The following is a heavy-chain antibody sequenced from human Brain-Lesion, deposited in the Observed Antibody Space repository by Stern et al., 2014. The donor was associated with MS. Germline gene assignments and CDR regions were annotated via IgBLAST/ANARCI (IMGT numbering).Heavy chain of an antibody. D-gene: IGHD2-15*01. CDR3: AGEEDIRYCSGGSCTGNWFDP. CDR2: LYYSGNT. CDR1: GGSVSSTSYA. V-gene: IGHV4-39*01. J-gene: IGHJ5*02. Sequence: QMQLVQSGPGLVKPSETLSLTCTVAGGSVSSTSYAWAWIRQPPGKGLEWIGTLYYSGNTYYGPSLKSRLPISLTPSKNRSPLQRRSVTAADTAVYYCAGEEDIRYCSGGSCTGNWFDPWGQGTLVTVSS.